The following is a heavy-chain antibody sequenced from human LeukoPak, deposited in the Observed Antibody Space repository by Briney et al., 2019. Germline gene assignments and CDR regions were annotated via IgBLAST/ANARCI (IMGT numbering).Heavy chain of an antibody. CDR1: GFTFGSYA. CDR2: ISATGEST. V-gene: IGHV3-23*01. Sequence: GGSLRLSCAASGFTFGSYAMSWVRQAPGQGLEWVSGISATGESTYYADSVKGRFSISRDNSENTLYLQMNSLRADDTAEYYCAKVQMGGNYQFDYWGQGALVTVSS. J-gene: IGHJ4*02. D-gene: IGHD4-23*01. CDR3: AKVQMGGNYQFDY.